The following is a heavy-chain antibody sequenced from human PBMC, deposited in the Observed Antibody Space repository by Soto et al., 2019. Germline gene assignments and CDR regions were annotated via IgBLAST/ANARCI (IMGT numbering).Heavy chain of an antibody. CDR2: IDSDGSGT. V-gene: IGHV3-74*01. CDR1: GFNFTNYW. Sequence: GGSLRLSCAASGFNFTNYWMHWVRQGPGKGLVWVSRIDSDGSGTTYADSVKGRFTISRDNAKNTLYLQMNSLGAEDAAVYYCVREFLYCSGGDCYSDGFDVWGQGTVVTVSS. D-gene: IGHD2-21*02. CDR3: VREFLYCSGGDCYSDGFDV. J-gene: IGHJ3*01.